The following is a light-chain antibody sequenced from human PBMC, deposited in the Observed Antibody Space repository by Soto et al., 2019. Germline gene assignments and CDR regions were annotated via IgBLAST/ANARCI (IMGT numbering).Light chain of an antibody. V-gene: IGLV2-14*01. Sequence: QSALTQPASVSGSPGQSVTISCTGISSDGGGYNYVSWYQQHPGKAPKLMIYDVSNRPSGVSNRFSGSKSGNTASLTISGLQAEDEADYYCSSYTSSSTLVVFGGGTQLTVL. J-gene: IGLJ2*01. CDR1: SSDGGGYNY. CDR2: DVS. CDR3: SSYTSSSTLVV.